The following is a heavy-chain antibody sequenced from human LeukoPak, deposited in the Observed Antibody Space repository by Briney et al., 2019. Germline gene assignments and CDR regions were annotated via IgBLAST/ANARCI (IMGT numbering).Heavy chain of an antibody. CDR3: ARDRYCSGSICYSYYFDY. CDR2: ISGYNGNT. J-gene: IGHJ4*02. CDR1: GYTFNSYG. V-gene: IGHV1-18*01. Sequence: ASVKVSCKASGYTFNSYGISWMRQAPGQGLEWMGWISGYNGNTNYAQRLQGRVTMTTDTSTSTAYMELRSLRSDDTAVYYCARDRYCSGSICYSYYFDYWGQGTLVTVSS. D-gene: IGHD2-15*01.